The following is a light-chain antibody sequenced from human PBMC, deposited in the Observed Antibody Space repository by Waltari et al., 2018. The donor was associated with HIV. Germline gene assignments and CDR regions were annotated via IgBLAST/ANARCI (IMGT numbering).Light chain of an antibody. J-gene: IGKJ3*01. CDR2: GAS. CDR3: QQYGSSPCT. V-gene: IGKV3-20*01. CDR1: QSVSRNY. Sequence: EIVLTQSPGTLSLSPGERATLSCRASQSVSRNYLAWYQQKSGQAPRLLIYGASSRATGIADRFSGSGSGTDFTLTISRLEPEDVAVYYCQQYGSSPCTFGPGTKVDVK.